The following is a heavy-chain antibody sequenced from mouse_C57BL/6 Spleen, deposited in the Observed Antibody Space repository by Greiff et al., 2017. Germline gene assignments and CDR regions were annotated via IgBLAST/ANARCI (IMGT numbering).Heavy chain of an antibody. Sequence: VQLQQSGAELAKPGASVKLSCKASGYTFTSYWMHWVKQRPGQGLEWIGYINPSSGYTKYNQKFKDKATLTADKSSSTAYMQLSSMTYEDSAVYYCAGSNYEDAMDYWGQGTSVTVSS. D-gene: IGHD2-5*01. CDR2: INPSSGYT. J-gene: IGHJ4*01. CDR1: GYTFTSYW. CDR3: AGSNYEDAMDY. V-gene: IGHV1-7*01.